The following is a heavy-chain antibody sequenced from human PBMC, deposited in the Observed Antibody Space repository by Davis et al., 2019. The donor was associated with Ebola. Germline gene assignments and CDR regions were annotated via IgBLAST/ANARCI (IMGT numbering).Heavy chain of an antibody. CDR3: AKDAGGADY. CDR1: GFTFSGYA. V-gene: IGHV3-23*01. D-gene: IGHD3-16*01. Sequence: PGGSLRLSCAASGFTFSGYAMSWVRQAPGKGLEWVSTISASGGSTYYADSVRGLFTISRDNSRNTLYLQMNSLRAEDTAVYYCAKDAGGADYWGQGTLVTVSS. J-gene: IGHJ4*02. CDR2: ISASGGST.